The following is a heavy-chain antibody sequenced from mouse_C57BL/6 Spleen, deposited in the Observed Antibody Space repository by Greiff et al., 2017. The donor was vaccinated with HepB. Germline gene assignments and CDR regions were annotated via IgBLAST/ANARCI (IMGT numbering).Heavy chain of an antibody. V-gene: IGHV1-69*01. J-gene: IGHJ2*01. Sequence: VQLQQPGAELVMPGASVKLSCKASGYTFTSYWMHWVKQRPGQGLEWIGEIDPSDSYTNYNQKFKGKSTLTVDKSSSTAYMQLSSLTSEDSAVYYCARSKKLGPYYFDYWGQGTTLTVSS. CDR1: GYTFTSYW. CDR2: IDPSDSYT. D-gene: IGHD3-1*01. CDR3: ARSKKLGPYYFDY.